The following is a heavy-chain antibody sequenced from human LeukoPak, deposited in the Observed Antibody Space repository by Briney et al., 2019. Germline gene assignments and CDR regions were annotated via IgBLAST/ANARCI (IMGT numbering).Heavy chain of an antibody. CDR1: GFTFSRYS. CDR2: ISCGSSTI. D-gene: IGHD2-15*01. CDR3: AISWGYYFDY. J-gene: IGHJ4*02. V-gene: IGHV3-48*02. Sequence: GGSLTLSCAASGFTFSRYSMNWVRQAPGKGLEWVSYISCGSSTIYYAVSVKGRFTISRDNAKNSLYLQRNSLKDEDTAVYYCAISWGYYFDYWGQGTLVTVSS.